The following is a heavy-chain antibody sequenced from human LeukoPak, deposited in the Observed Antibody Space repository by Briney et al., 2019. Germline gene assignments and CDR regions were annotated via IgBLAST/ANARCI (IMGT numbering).Heavy chain of an antibody. CDR2: ISSSGSTI. Sequence: GGSLRLSCAASGFIFSSYSMNWVRQAPGKGLEWVSSISSSGSTIYYADSVKGRLTISRDNAKNSLYLQMNSLRAEDTAVYYCARGGYGSGSYYSYFDYWGQGTLVTVSS. V-gene: IGHV3-21*04. D-gene: IGHD3-10*01. CDR3: ARGGYGSGSYYSYFDY. CDR1: GFIFSSYS. J-gene: IGHJ4*02.